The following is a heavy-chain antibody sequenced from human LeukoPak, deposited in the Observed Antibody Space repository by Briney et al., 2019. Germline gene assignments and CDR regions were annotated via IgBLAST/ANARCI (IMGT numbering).Heavy chain of an antibody. Sequence: TLSLTCTVSGDSISRGGYYWTWIRQHPGKCLEWIGYIYYSGLTYYNTSLRSRVTLSVDTSRNQFSLKLSSVTAADTAVYYCARATDGGNWMGWYFDLWGRGTLATISS. CDR2: IYYSGLT. J-gene: IGHJ2*01. D-gene: IGHD4-23*01. CDR3: ARATDGGNWMGWYFDL. CDR1: GDSISRGGYY. V-gene: IGHV4-31*03.